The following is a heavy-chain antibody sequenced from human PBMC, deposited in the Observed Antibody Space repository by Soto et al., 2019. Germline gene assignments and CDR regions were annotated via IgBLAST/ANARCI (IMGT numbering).Heavy chain of an antibody. D-gene: IGHD4-17*01. CDR1: GGSFSGYY. Sequence: SETLSLTCAVYGGSFSGYYWSWIRQPPGKGLEWIGEINHSGSTNYNPSLKSRVTISVDTSKNQFSLKLSSVTAADTAVYYCAKGVHGDYPADWYFDLWGRGTLVT. J-gene: IGHJ2*01. CDR3: AKGVHGDYPADWYFDL. CDR2: INHSGST. V-gene: IGHV4-34*01.